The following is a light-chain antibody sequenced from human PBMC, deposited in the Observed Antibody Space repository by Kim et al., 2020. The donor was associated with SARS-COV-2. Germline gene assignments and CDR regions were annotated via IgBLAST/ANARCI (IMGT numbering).Light chain of an antibody. Sequence: DIQMIQSPSSLSASVGDRVTITCRASHNIINYLAWYQQKPGKSPKLLIYGASFLQSGVPSRFSGSGSGTDFTLTISSLQPEDVATYYCQKYNSAPHTFGGGTNVEIK. CDR3: QKYNSAPHT. V-gene: IGKV1-27*01. CDR1: HNIINY. CDR2: GAS. J-gene: IGKJ4*01.